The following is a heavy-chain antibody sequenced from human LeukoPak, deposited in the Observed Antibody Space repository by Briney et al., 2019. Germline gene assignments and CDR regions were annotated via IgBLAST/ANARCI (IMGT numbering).Heavy chain of an antibody. J-gene: IGHJ4*02. CDR2: ISSSSSTI. CDR3: ARDIPDY. V-gene: IGHV3-48*04. Sequence: GGSLRLSCAASGFTFSSYSMNWVRQAPGKGLEWVSYISSSSSTIYYADSVKGRFTISRDNAKNSLYLQMNSLRAEDTAVYYCARDIPDYWGQGTLVTVSS. CDR1: GFTFSSYS.